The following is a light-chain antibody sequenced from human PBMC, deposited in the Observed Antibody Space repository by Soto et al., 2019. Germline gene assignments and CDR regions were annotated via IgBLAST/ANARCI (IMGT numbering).Light chain of an antibody. V-gene: IGKV3-11*01. J-gene: IGKJ5*01. CDR3: QQRSNWPREIT. CDR2: DAS. CDR1: QSASSY. Sequence: EIVLTQSPATLSLSPGERATLSCRASQSASSYLAWYQQKPGQAPRLLIYDASNRATGIPARFSGSGSGTDFTLTISSLEPEDFAVYYCQQRSNWPREITFGQGTRLEIK.